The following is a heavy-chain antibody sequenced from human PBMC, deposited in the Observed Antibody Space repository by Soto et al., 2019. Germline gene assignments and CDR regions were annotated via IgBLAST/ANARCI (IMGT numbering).Heavy chain of an antibody. V-gene: IGHV3-33*01. CDR3: ARGFDGSGYRFDY. Sequence: PGGSLRLSCAASGFTFSSYGMHWVRQAPGKGLEWVAVIWYDGSNKYYADSVKGRFTISRDNSKNTLYLQMNSLRAEDTAVYYCARGFDGSGYRFDYWGQGTLVTVSS. CDR1: GFTFSSYG. J-gene: IGHJ4*02. CDR2: IWYDGSNK. D-gene: IGHD3-22*01.